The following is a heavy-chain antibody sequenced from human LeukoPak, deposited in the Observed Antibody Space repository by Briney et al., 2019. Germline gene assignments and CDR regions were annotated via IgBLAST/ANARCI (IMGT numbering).Heavy chain of an antibody. V-gene: IGHV3-33*01. CDR3: ARGYSSNWYPYYFDY. Sequence: GGSLRLSCAASGFTFSSYGMHWVRQAPGKGLERVAVIWYDGSNKYYADSVKGRFTISRDNSKSTLSLQMNSLRAEDTAVYYCARGYSSNWYPYYFDYWGQGTLVTVSS. CDR1: GFTFSSYG. CDR2: IWYDGSNK. J-gene: IGHJ4*02. D-gene: IGHD6-13*01.